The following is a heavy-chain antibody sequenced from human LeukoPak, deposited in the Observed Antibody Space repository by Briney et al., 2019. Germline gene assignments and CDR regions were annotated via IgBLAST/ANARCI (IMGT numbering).Heavy chain of an antibody. CDR2: IRYDGSNK. J-gene: IGHJ4*02. CDR3: AKDPVVVAATPGYFDY. V-gene: IGHV3-30*02. D-gene: IGHD2-15*01. Sequence: PGGSLRLSCAASGFTFSSYGMHWVRQAPGKGLEWVAFIRYDGSNKYYADSVKGRFTISRDNSKNTLYLQMNSLRAEDTAVYYCAKDPVVVAATPGYFDYWGQGTLVTVSS. CDR1: GFTFSSYG.